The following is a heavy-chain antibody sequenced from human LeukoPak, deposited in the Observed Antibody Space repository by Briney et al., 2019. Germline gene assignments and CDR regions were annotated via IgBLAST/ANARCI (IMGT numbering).Heavy chain of an antibody. CDR3: AKDQVVVAATRYYYYYGMDV. V-gene: IGHV3-30*18. J-gene: IGHJ6*02. Sequence: GGSLRLSCAASGFTFSSYGMHWVRQAPGKRLEWVAVISYDGSNKYYADSVKGRFTISRDNSKNTLYLQMNSLRAEDTAVYYCAKDQVVVAATRYYYYYGMDVWGQGTTVTVSS. CDR2: ISYDGSNK. D-gene: IGHD2-15*01. CDR1: GFTFSSYG.